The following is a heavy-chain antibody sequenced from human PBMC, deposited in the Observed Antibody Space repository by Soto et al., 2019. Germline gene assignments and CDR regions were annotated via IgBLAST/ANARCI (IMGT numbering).Heavy chain of an antibody. CDR2: ISYDGSNK. J-gene: IGHJ6*02. V-gene: IGHV3-30*18. CDR3: AKDAYDSSGYYYVYYYYYGMDV. D-gene: IGHD3-22*01. Sequence: QVQLVESGGGVVQPGRSLRLSCAASGFTFSSYGMHWVRQAPGKGLEWVAVISYDGSNKYYADSVKGRFTISRDNSKNTLYLQINSLRAEDTAVYYCAKDAYDSSGYYYVYYYYYGMDVWGQGTTVTVSS. CDR1: GFTFSSYG.